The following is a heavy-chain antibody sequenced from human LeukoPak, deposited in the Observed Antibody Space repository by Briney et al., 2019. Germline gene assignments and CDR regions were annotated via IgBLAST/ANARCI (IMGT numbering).Heavy chain of an antibody. D-gene: IGHD2-2*01. Sequence: PSETLSLTCTVSAGSISNYYWSWIRQPAGKGLEWIGRIYTSGSTNYNPSLESRVIMSVDTSKNQFSLKLTSVTAADTAVYYCAREYCSSSSCFHYSYYYFMDVWGKGTKVTVSS. V-gene: IGHV4-4*07. J-gene: IGHJ6*04. CDR2: IYTSGST. CDR3: AREYCSSSSCFHYSYYYFMDV. CDR1: AGSISNYY.